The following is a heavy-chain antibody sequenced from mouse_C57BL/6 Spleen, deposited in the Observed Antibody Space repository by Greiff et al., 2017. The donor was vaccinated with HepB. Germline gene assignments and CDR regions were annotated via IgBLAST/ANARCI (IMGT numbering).Heavy chain of an antibody. CDR2: IDPSDSYT. CDR3: AVYYSNHAYAMDY. CDR1: GYTFTSYW. Sequence: VQLQQPGAELVRPGTSVKLSCKASGYTFTSYWMHWVKQRPGQGLEWIGVIDPSDSYTNYNQKFKGKATLTVDTSSSTAYMQLSSLTSEDSAVYYCAVYYSNHAYAMDYWGQGTSVTVSS. J-gene: IGHJ4*01. D-gene: IGHD2-5*01. V-gene: IGHV1-59*01.